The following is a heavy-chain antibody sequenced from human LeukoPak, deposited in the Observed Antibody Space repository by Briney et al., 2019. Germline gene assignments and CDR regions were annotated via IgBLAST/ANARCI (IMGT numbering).Heavy chain of an antibody. Sequence: SETLSLTCAVSGGSISSGGYSWSCIRQPPGKGLEWIGYIYHSGSTYYNPSLKSRVTISVARSKNQFSLKLSSVTAADTAVYSCARCKGRGDYPFDYWGQGTLVTVSS. D-gene: IGHD4-17*01. V-gene: IGHV4-30-2*01. CDR2: IYHSGST. CDR1: GGSISSGGYS. CDR3: ARCKGRGDYPFDY. J-gene: IGHJ4*02.